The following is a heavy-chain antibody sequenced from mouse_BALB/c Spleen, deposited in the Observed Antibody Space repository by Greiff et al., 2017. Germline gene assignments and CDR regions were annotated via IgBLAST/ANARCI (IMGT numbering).Heavy chain of an antibody. J-gene: IGHJ4*01. CDR3: ARKLGYYGTHYYAMDY. Sequence: VQLQQSGPGLVQPSQSLSITCTVSGFSLTSYGVHWVRQSPGKGLEWLGVIWSGGSTDYNAAFISRLSISKDNSKSQVFFKMNSLQANDTAIYYCARKLGYYGTHYYAMDYWGQGTSVTVSS. V-gene: IGHV2-2*02. CDR1: GFSLTSYG. D-gene: IGHD2-1*01. CDR2: IWSGGST.